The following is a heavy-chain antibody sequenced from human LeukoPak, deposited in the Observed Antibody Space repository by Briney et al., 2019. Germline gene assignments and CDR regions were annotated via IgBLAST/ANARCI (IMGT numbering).Heavy chain of an antibody. D-gene: IGHD2-2*02. V-gene: IGHV6-1*01. CDR2: TYYRSKWYY. CDR1: GDSVSSNSAA. Sequence: SQTLSPTCAISGDSVSSNSAAWDWIRQSPSRGLEWLGRTYYRSKWYYGYAVSVKSRITINPDTSKNQFTLQLNSVTPEDTAIYYCTRTIAGYIDYWGQGTLVTASS. CDR3: TRTIAGYIDY. J-gene: IGHJ4*02.